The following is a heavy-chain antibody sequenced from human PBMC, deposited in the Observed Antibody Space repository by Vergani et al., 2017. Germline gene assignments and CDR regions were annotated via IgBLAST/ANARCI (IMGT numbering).Heavy chain of an antibody. CDR3: ARRSGIFYDILGGTQYFFNF. D-gene: IGHD3-9*01. Sequence: QVQLQELGPGLVKPSETLSLTCAVSGFSIDNGYYWDWIRQPPGKGLEWIGSIYRTGRSHFNPSLKSRVTISVDTSNNHFSLMLNSLTAADTAVYYCARRSGIFYDILGGTQYFFNFWGKGTLFTVSS. CDR2: IYRTGRS. V-gene: IGHV4-38-2*01. J-gene: IGHJ4*02. CDR1: GFSIDNGYY.